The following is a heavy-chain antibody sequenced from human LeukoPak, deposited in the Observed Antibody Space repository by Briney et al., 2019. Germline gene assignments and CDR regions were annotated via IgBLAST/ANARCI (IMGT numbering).Heavy chain of an antibody. CDR2: IYYSGST. CDR1: GDSISGGGYY. V-gene: IGHV4-31*03. D-gene: IGHD5-12*01. CDR3: ARGSDGYNPGNFGY. Sequence: SQTLSLACSVSGDSISGGGYYWSWIRQHPGKGLEWIGYIYYSGSTSYNPSLKGRVTISVDTSKNQFSLKLSSVTAADTAVYYCARGSDGYNPGNFGYWGQGTLVTVSS. J-gene: IGHJ4*02.